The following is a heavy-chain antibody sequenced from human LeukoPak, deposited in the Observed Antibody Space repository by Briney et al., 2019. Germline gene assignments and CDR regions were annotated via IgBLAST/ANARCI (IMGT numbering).Heavy chain of an antibody. CDR3: ARDRSIAARRYFDY. Sequence: PGGSLRLSCAASGFTFSSYSMNWVRQAPGKGLEWVSYISSSSSTIYYADSVKGRFAISRDNAKNSLYLQMNSLRAEDTAVYYCARDRSIAARRYFDYWGQGTLVTVSS. V-gene: IGHV3-48*01. CDR2: ISSSSSTI. D-gene: IGHD6-6*01. CDR1: GFTFSSYS. J-gene: IGHJ4*02.